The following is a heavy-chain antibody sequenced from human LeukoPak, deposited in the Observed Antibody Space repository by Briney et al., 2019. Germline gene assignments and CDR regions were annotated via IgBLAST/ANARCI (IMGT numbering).Heavy chain of an antibody. D-gene: IGHD6-19*01. CDR1: GFTFSSYG. CDR2: IWYDGSNK. J-gene: IGHJ4*02. Sequence: PGRSLRLSCAASGFTFSSYGMHWVRQAPGKGLEWVAVIWYDGSNKYYADSVKGRFTISRDNSKNTLYLQMNSLRAEDTAVYYCARDLWYSSGGLWGQGTLVTVSS. V-gene: IGHV3-33*01. CDR3: ARDLWYSSGGL.